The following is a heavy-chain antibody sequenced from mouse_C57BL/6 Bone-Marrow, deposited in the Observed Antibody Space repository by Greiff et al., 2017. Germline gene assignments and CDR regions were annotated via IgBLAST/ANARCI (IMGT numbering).Heavy chain of an antibody. CDR1: GYTFTSYW. J-gene: IGHJ3*01. CDR2: IYPGSGST. V-gene: IGHV1-55*01. CDR3: AGYYGNLAWFAY. Sequence: QVQLQQPGAELVKPGASVKMSCKASGYTFTSYWITWVKQRPRQGLEWIGDIYPGSGSTNYNEKFKSKATLTVDPSSSTAYMQRSSLTSEDSAVYYCAGYYGNLAWFAYWGQGTLVTVSA. D-gene: IGHD2-1*01.